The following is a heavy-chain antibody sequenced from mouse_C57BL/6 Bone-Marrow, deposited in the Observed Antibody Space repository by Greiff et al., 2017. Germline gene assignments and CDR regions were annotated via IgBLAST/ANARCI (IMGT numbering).Heavy chain of an antibody. D-gene: IGHD2-4*01. CDR1: GYTFTSYW. CDR2: LDPSASYT. V-gene: IGHV1-59*01. Sequence: QVQLQQPGAELVRPGTSVKLSCKASGYTFTSYWMHWVKQRPGQGLEWIGVLDPSASYTNYNQKFKGKATLTVDTSSSTAYMQLSSLTSEDSAVYYCARREDDYDGFDYCGQGTTLTVSS. J-gene: IGHJ2*01. CDR3: ARREDDYDGFDY.